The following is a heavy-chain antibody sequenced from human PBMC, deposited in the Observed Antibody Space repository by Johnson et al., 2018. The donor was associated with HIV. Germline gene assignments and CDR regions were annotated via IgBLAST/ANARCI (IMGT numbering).Heavy chain of an antibody. J-gene: IGHJ3*02. CDR1: GFTVIGNY. Sequence: MLLVESGGGLIQPGGSLRLSCAASGFTVIGNYMSWVRQAPGEGLDWVSVIYSGTTTYYAGSVKGRFTISRDTSKNTLFLQMNSLRGEDTAVYFCARAYTYGAFDIWGQGTIVTVSS. CDR3: ARAYTYGAFDI. V-gene: IGHV3-66*01. D-gene: IGHD5-18*01. CDR2: IYSGTTT.